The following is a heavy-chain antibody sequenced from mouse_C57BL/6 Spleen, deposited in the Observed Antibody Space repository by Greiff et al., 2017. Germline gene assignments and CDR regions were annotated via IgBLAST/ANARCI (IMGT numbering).Heavy chain of an antibody. J-gene: IGHJ1*03. CDR1: GFTFSDYY. D-gene: IGHD1-1*01. V-gene: IGHV5-16*01. Sequence: EVKLEESEGGLVQPGSSMKLSCTASGFTFSDYYMAWVRQVPEQGLEWVANINYDGSSTYYLEPLKGRFIISGDKANNILYLQMSSLKSEDTATYYCARECYYGGSLWYFDVWGTGTTVTVSS. CDR2: INYDGSST. CDR3: ARECYYGGSLWYFDV.